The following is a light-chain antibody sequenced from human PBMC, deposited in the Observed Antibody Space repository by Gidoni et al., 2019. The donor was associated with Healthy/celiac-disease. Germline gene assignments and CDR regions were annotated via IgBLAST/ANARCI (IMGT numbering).Light chain of an antibody. V-gene: IGKV3-15*01. CDR2: GAS. CDR3: QQYNNWPPGVT. Sequence: TVMTQSPATLSVSPGEGATLTCRASQSVSSNLAWYQQKPRQAPRLLIYGASARATGIPARFSGSGSGTEFTLTISSLRSEDFAVDYCQQYNNWPPGVTFGEGTKVEIK. J-gene: IGKJ4*01. CDR1: QSVSSN.